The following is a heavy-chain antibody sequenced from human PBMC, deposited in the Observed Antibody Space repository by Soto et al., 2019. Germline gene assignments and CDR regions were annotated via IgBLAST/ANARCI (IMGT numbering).Heavy chain of an antibody. Sequence: QLQLQESGPGLVKPSETLSLTCTVSGGSISSSSYYWGWIRQPPGKGLEWIGSIYYSGSTYYNPSLNSRVNISVETYKNQFSLKLSSVTAADTAVYYCARHSHHKEYQLPPDVDYWGQGTLVTVSS. CDR3: ARHSHHKEYQLPPDVDY. V-gene: IGHV4-39*01. CDR2: IYYSGST. J-gene: IGHJ4*02. D-gene: IGHD2-2*01. CDR1: GGSISSSSYY.